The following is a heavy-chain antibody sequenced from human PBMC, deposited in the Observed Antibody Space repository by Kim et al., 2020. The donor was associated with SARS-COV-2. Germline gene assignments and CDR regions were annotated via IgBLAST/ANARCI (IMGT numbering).Heavy chain of an antibody. Sequence: LKSRVTISVDTSKNQFSLKLSSVTAADTAVYYCARDTAYCGGDCPSFDYWGQGTLVTVSS. CDR3: ARDTAYCGGDCPSFDY. V-gene: IGHV4-59*01. J-gene: IGHJ4*02. D-gene: IGHD2-21*02.